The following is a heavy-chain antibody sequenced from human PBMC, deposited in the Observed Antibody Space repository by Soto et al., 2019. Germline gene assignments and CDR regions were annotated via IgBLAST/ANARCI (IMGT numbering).Heavy chain of an antibody. CDR2: ISYDGSNK. D-gene: IGHD6-19*01. V-gene: IGHV3-30*18. CDR1: AFRFCSYG. CDR3: AKDSRLAVPGTGHAFAI. Sequence: EVSLRLSCRASAFRFCSYGMHGVREAPGKGLEGVAVISYDGSNKYYADSVKGRFTISRDNSKNTLYLQMNSLRAEDTAVYYCAKDSRLAVPGTGHAFAIWGQATTVTVS. J-gene: IGHJ3*02.